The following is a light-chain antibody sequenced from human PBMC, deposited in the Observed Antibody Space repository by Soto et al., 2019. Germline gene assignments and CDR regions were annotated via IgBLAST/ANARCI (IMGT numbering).Light chain of an antibody. V-gene: IGKV1-33*01. Sequence: DIQLTQSPSSVSASVGDRVTITCQASQDIKNYLIWYQQKPGKAPNLLIYDASTLETGVSSRFSGSGSGTDFIFTITNLQPEDIATYFCQHYDSVPCTFGQGTRQEIK. J-gene: IGKJ2*02. CDR3: QHYDSVPCT. CDR2: DAS. CDR1: QDIKNY.